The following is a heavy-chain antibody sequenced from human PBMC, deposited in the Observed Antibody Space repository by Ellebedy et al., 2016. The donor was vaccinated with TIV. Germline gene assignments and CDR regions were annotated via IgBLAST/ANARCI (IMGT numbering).Heavy chain of an antibody. CDR1: NGSFTHYF. CDR2: INASGPT. J-gene: IGHJ4*02. Sequence: MPGGSLRLSCAVYNGSFTHYFWSWVRQPPGKGLEWIGEINASGPTNNNPSLKNRVTISVDTPKRQFSLRLTSVTAADTAVYYCAAYYGGRFDYWGQGTLVTVSS. CDR3: AAYYGGRFDY. V-gene: IGHV4-34*01. D-gene: IGHD4-23*01.